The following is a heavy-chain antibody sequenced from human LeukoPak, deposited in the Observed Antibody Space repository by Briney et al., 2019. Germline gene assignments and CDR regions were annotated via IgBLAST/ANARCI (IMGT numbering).Heavy chain of an antibody. CDR1: GFTFGDFA. Sequence: GSLRLSCTTSGFTFGDFAMSWFRQAPGKGLEWVGFIRSKAYGGTTEYAASVKGRFTISRDDSKSIAYLQMNSLKTEDTAVYYCSSKVLLWFGAFLYWGQGTLVTVSS. J-gene: IGHJ4*02. D-gene: IGHD3-10*01. CDR2: IRSKAYGGTT. CDR3: SSKVLLWFGAFLY. V-gene: IGHV3-49*03.